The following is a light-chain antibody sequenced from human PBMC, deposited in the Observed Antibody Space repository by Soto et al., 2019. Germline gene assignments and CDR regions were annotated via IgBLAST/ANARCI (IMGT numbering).Light chain of an antibody. Sequence: QSALTQPPSASGSPGQSVTISCTGTSNDVGGYNYVSWYQQHPGKAPKLMIYEVSERPSGVPDRFSGSKSGNTASLTVSGLQAEDEADYYCSSYAGSNNLYVFGTGTKVTVL. J-gene: IGLJ1*01. CDR3: SSYAGSNNLYV. CDR1: SNDVGGYNY. V-gene: IGLV2-8*01. CDR2: EVS.